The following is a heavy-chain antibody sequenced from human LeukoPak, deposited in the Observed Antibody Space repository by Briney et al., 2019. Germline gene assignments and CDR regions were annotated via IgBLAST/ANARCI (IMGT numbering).Heavy chain of an antibody. CDR1: GGSISSGGYY. J-gene: IGHJ4*02. CDR3: ARGPYHYDSSDYSAFDY. CDR2: IYYSGST. D-gene: IGHD3-22*01. V-gene: IGHV4-61*08. Sequence: SQTLSLTCTVSGGSISSGGYYWSWIRQHPGKGLEWIGYIYYSGSTTYNPSLKSRVTISVDTSKNQFSLKLSSVTAADTAVYYCARGPYHYDSSDYSAFDYWGQGTPVTVSS.